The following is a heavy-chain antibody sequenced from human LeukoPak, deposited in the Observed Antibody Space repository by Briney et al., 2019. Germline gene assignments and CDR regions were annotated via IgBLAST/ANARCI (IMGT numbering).Heavy chain of an antibody. Sequence: GGSLRLSCAASGFTFSSYGMHWVRQAPGKGLEWVAVISYDGSNKYYADSVKGRFTISRDNSKNTLYLQMNSLRAEDTAVYYCARDPGVVPAANLRIDAFDIWGQGTMVTVSS. D-gene: IGHD2-2*01. CDR1: GFTFSSYG. CDR2: ISYDGSNK. J-gene: IGHJ3*02. V-gene: IGHV3-30*03. CDR3: ARDPGVVPAANLRIDAFDI.